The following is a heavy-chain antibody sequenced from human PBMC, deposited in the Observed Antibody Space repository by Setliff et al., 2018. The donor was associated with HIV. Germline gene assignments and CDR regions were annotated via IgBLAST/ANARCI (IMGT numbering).Heavy chain of an antibody. CDR2: IKTEAEGYAT. Sequence: GGSLRLSCAASGFSFSGSAMHWVRQASGKGLEWVGRIKTEAEGYATAYAASVKGRFTISRDDSKNTAYLQMNSLKTEDTAIYYCTRPQYIYDNSDSDNWGQGALVTVSS. CDR1: GFSFSGSA. J-gene: IGHJ4*02. D-gene: IGHD3-22*01. V-gene: IGHV3-73*01. CDR3: TRPQYIYDNSDSDN.